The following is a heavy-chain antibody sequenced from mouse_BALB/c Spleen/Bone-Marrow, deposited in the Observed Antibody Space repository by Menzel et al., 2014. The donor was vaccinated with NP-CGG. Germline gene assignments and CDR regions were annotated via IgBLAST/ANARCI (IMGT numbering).Heavy chain of an antibody. D-gene: IGHD1-1*01. J-gene: IGHJ1*01. CDR3: ARWNYYGSLYWYFDV. Sequence: QVQLKQSGAELVKPGASVKLSCKASGYTFTSYWMHWVKQRPGQGLEWIGEINPSNGRTNYNEKFKSKATLTVDKSSSTAYMQLSSLTSEDSAVYYRARWNYYGSLYWYFDVWGAGTTVTVSS. V-gene: IGHV1S81*02. CDR1: GYTFTSYW. CDR2: INPSNGRT.